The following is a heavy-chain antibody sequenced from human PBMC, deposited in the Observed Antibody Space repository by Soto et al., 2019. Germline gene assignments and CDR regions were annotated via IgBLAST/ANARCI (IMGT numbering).Heavy chain of an antibody. V-gene: IGHV4-30-4*01. Sequence: SETLSLTCTVSGGSISSSIGYCWSWVRQPPGKGLEWIGYIYYSGKSYYNPSLQSRVFISLDTSENQFSLNLNSVSAADTAVYYCGRGRLGATFSWGQGTLVTVSS. CDR1: GGSISSSIGYC. CDR3: GRGRLGATFS. CDR2: IYYSGKS. J-gene: IGHJ5*02. D-gene: IGHD1-26*01.